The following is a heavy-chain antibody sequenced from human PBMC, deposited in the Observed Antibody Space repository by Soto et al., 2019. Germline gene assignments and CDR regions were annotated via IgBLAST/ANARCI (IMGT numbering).Heavy chain of an antibody. D-gene: IGHD3-16*01. Sequence: SETLCVTCTVSGGSISSGGYYWSWIRQPPGKGLEWIGYIYYSGSTYYNPSLKSRVTISVDTSKNQFSLKLSSVTAADTAVYYCARLSSRMINAFDIWGQGTMVTVSS. V-gene: IGHV4-30-4*01. CDR1: GGSISSGGYY. CDR2: IYYSGST. CDR3: ARLSSRMINAFDI. J-gene: IGHJ3*02.